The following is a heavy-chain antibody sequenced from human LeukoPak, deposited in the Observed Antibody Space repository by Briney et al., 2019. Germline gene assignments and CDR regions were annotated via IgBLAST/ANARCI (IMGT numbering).Heavy chain of an antibody. Sequence: GGSLRLSCAASGFTFSSYAMHWVRQAPGKGLEWVAVISYDGSNKYYADSVKGRFTISRDNSKNTLYLQMNSLTVEDTAVYYCARETWSRGGDAFDIWGRGTMVTVSS. CDR2: ISYDGSNK. CDR3: ARETWSRGGDAFDI. V-gene: IGHV3-30-3*01. D-gene: IGHD3-10*01. J-gene: IGHJ3*02. CDR1: GFTFSSYA.